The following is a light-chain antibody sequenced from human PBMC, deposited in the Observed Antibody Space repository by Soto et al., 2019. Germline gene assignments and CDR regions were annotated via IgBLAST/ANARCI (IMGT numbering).Light chain of an antibody. V-gene: IGLV2-14*01. CDR2: EVT. J-gene: IGLJ1*01. CDR3: SAYTVSRTYV. Sequence: QSVLTQPASVSGSPGQSITISCTGTSSDVGAYNFVSWYQHHPGRAPKLIIYEVTIRPSGVSYRFSGSKSGNTASLTISGLQGEDEADYYCSAYTVSRTYVFGTGTKVTVL. CDR1: SSDVGAYNF.